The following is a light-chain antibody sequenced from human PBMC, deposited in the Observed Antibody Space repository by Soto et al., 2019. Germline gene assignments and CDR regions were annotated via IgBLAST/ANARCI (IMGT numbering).Light chain of an antibody. CDR2: DAS. J-gene: IGKJ1*01. CDR3: QQYNSYPRT. CDR1: QSISSW. V-gene: IGKV1-5*01. Sequence: DIQMTQSPSTLSASVGDRVTITCRASQSISSWLAWYQQKPGKAPKLLIYDASSVESEVPSRFSGSGSGTEFTLTISSLQPDDFATYYCQQYNSYPRTFGQGTKVEIK.